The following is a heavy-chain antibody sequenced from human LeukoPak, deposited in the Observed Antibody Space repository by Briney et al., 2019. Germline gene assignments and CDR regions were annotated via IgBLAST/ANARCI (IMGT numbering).Heavy chain of an antibody. CDR3: ARGQEDWELLQRDVNFDY. D-gene: IGHD1-26*01. V-gene: IGHV4-30-2*01. J-gene: IGHJ4*02. CDR1: GGSISSGGYY. CDR2: IYHSGSA. Sequence: SETPSLTCTVSGGSISSGGYYWSWIRQPPGKGLEWIGYIYHSGSANYNPSLKSRVTILVDRSKNQFSLKVTSVTAADTAVYYCARGQEDWELLQRDVNFDYWGQGTLVTVSS.